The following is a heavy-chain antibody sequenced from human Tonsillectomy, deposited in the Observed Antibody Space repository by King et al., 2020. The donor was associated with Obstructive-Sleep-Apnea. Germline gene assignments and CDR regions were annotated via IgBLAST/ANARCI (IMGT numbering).Heavy chain of an antibody. J-gene: IGHJ4*02. CDR3: ARMMSSSHHGY. CDR2: ISYDGSNK. V-gene: IGHV3-30-3*01. Sequence: VQLVESGGGVVQPGRSMRLSCAASGFTFSRYAMHWVRQAPGKGLEWVAVISYDGSNKYYADSVKGRFTISRDNSKNTLYLQMNSLRAEDTAVYYCARMMSSSHHGYWGQGTLVTVSS. D-gene: IGHD6-13*01. CDR1: GFTFSRYA.